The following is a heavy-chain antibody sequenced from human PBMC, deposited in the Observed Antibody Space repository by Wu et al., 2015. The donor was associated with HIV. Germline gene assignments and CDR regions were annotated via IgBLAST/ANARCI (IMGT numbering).Heavy chain of an antibody. CDR1: GGTFSSYA. D-gene: IGHD3-22*01. J-gene: IGHJ3*02. CDR2: IIPIFGTA. CDR3: ARGMGPGYYYDSSGYHDAFDI. V-gene: IGHV1-69*13. Sequence: QVQLVQSGAEVKKPGSSVKVSCKASGGTFSSYAISWVRQAPGQGLEWMGRIIPIFGTANYAQKFQGRVTITADESTSTAYMELSSLRSEDTAVYYCARGMGPGYYYDSSGYHDAFDIWGQGTNGHRLF.